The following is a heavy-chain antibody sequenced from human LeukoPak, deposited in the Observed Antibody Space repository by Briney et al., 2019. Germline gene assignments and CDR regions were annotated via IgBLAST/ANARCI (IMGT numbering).Heavy chain of an antibody. CDR3: AKDYYESSDILGGYFDY. Sequence: PGGSLRLSCAASGFTFSSYAMHWVRQAPGKGLEWVSAVSGSGTITNYADSVKGRFTISRDNSKNTLYLQTNSLRAEDSAVYYCAKDYYESSDILGGYFDYWGQGSLVTVS. CDR1: GFTFSSYA. J-gene: IGHJ4*02. CDR2: VSGSGTIT. V-gene: IGHV3-23*01. D-gene: IGHD3-22*01.